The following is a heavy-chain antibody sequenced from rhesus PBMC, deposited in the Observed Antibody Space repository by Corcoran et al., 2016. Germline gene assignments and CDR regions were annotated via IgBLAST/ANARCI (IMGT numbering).Heavy chain of an antibody. CDR2: IRSGGST. D-gene: IGHD4-11*01. V-gene: IGHV4-160*01. J-gene: IGHJ4*01. CDR1: VGSVSGYW. CDR3: ARGLPPYYFDY. Sequence: QVQLQQWGEGLVKPSETLSLTCAVYVGSVSGYWWGWIRPPPGKGLEWIGRIRSGGSTNYNPSLKSRVTISIDTSKNQFSLKLSSVTAADTAVYYCARGLPPYYFDYWGQGVLVTVSS.